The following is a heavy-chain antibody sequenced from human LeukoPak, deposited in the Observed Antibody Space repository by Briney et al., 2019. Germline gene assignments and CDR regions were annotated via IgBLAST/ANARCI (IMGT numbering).Heavy chain of an antibody. Sequence: GASVKVSCKASGYTFTCYYMHWVRQAPGQGLEWMGWINPNSGGTNYAQKFQGRVTMTRDTSISTAYMELSRLRSDDTAVYYCARAGRYCSSTSCYEDYWGQGTLVTVSS. J-gene: IGHJ4*02. CDR1: GYTFTCYY. CDR2: INPNSGGT. CDR3: ARAGRYCSSTSCYEDY. V-gene: IGHV1-2*02. D-gene: IGHD2-2*01.